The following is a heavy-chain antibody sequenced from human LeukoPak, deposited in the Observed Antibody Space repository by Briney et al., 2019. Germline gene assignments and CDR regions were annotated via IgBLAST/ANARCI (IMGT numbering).Heavy chain of an antibody. D-gene: IGHD3-22*01. J-gene: IGHJ4*02. CDR3: ARLFYYGGSGYYGAFEY. CDR1: GGSFSGHY. Sequence: SETLSLTCAVYGGSFSGHYWSWLRQRPGKGLEWSGEINHSGSSNYSPSLESRVTISVDTSKNQFSLKLTSVTAEDTAVYYCARLFYYGGSGYYGAFEYWGQGNLVTVSS. V-gene: IGHV4-34*01. CDR2: INHSGSS.